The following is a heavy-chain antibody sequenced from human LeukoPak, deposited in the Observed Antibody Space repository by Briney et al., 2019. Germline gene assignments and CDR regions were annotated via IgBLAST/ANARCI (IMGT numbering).Heavy chain of an antibody. J-gene: IGHJ4*02. CDR3: ARDFDYGDWLIFDY. Sequence: HWASVKVSCKASGYTFTSYGISWVRQAPGQGLEWMGGIIPIFGTANYAQKFQGRVTITADESTSTAYMELSSLRSEDTAVYYCARDFDYGDWLIFDYWGQGTLVTVSS. V-gene: IGHV1-69*13. CDR1: GYTFTSYG. CDR2: IIPIFGTA. D-gene: IGHD4-17*01.